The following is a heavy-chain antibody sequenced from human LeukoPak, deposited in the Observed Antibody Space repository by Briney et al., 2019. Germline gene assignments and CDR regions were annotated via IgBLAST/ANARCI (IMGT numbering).Heavy chain of an antibody. CDR2: INPSGGST. CDR3: AREEGYCSGGSCYGPSGWFDP. Sequence: PAASVKVSCKASGYTFTSYYMHWVRQAPGQGLEWMGIINPSGGSTSYAQKFQGRVTMTRDTSTSTVYMELSSLRSEDTAVYYCAREEGYCSGGSCYGPSGWFDPWGQGTLVTVSS. D-gene: IGHD2-15*01. V-gene: IGHV1-46*01. J-gene: IGHJ5*02. CDR1: GYTFTSYY.